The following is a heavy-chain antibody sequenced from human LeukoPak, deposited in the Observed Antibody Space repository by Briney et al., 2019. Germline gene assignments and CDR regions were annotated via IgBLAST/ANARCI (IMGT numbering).Heavy chain of an antibody. D-gene: IGHD2-21*01. J-gene: IGHJ4*02. CDR3: ARDDWYLDFDY. CDR2: IIPILGIA. V-gene: IGHV1-69*04. Sequence: ASVKVSCKSSGCTFSSYAISWVRQAPGQGLEWMGRIIPILGIANYAQKFQGRVTTTADKSTSTAYMELSSLRSEDTAVYYCARDDWYLDFDYWGQGTLVTVSS. CDR1: GCTFSSYA.